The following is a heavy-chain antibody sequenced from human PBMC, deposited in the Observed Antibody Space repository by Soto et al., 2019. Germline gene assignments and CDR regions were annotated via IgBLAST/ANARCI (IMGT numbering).Heavy chain of an antibody. D-gene: IGHD3-22*01. J-gene: IGHJ3*02. CDR1: GGSISSGDYY. CDR2: IYYSGST. CDR3: ARAVGYYDSSGHLDAFDI. V-gene: IGHV4-30-4*01. Sequence: SETLSLTCTVSGGSISSGDYYWSWIRQPPGKGLEWIGYIYYSGSTYYNPSLKSRVTISVDTSKNQFSLKLSSVTAADTAVYYCARAVGYYDSSGHLDAFDIWGQGTMVTVSS.